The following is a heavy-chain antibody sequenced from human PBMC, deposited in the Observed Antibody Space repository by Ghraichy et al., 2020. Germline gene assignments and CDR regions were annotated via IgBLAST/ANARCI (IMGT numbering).Heavy chain of an antibody. Sequence: GGSLRLSCAASGFTFSSYGMHWVRQAPGKGLEWVAVIWYDGSNKYYADSVKGRFTISRDNSKNTLYLQMNSLRAEDTAVYYCARPTAPNYYYYYGMDVWGQGTTVTVSS. CDR3: ARPTAPNYYYYYGMDV. D-gene: IGHD4-17*01. CDR2: IWYDGSNK. J-gene: IGHJ6*02. V-gene: IGHV3-33*08. CDR1: GFTFSSYG.